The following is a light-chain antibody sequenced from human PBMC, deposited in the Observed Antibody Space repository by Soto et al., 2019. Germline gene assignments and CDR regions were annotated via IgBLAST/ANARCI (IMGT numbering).Light chain of an antibody. Sequence: QAVVTQPPSVSGSPGQSVTISCTGSSSDVGGYNYVSWYQQHPGKAPKVMIYDVTMRPSGVPHRFSGSKSGNTASLTISGLQAEDEADYYCCSYAGGYTFVFGTGTKVTVL. J-gene: IGLJ1*01. CDR3: CSYAGGYTFV. CDR1: SSDVGGYNY. V-gene: IGLV2-11*01. CDR2: DVT.